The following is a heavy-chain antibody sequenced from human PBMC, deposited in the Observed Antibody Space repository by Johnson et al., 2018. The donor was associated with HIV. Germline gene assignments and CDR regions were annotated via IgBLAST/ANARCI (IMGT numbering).Heavy chain of an antibody. CDR1: GFTFSSYA. J-gene: IGHJ3*02. CDR2: ISYDGSKK. CDR3: AKDRNYDILSI. D-gene: IGHD3-9*01. Sequence: VESGGGVVRPGGSLRLSCAASGFTFSSYAMSWVRQAPGKGLEWVAVISYDGSKKYYADSVKGRFTISRDNAKNTLYLQMNSLRAEDTAVYYCAKDRNYDILSIWGQGTVVTVSS. V-gene: IGHV3-30*18.